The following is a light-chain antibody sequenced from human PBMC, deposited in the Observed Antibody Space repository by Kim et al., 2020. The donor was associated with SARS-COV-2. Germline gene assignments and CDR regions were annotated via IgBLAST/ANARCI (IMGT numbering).Light chain of an antibody. CDR3: CSYAGTTIVI. V-gene: IGLV2-23*02. CDR1: DSDIGAYNL. J-gene: IGLJ2*01. Sequence: GQSVTIPGTGTDSDIGAYNLVSWYQHHPGKAPKLLIYDVIKRPSGVSSRFSGSKSGNTASLTISGLQADDEADYYCCSYAGTTIVILGGGTKVTVL. CDR2: DVI.